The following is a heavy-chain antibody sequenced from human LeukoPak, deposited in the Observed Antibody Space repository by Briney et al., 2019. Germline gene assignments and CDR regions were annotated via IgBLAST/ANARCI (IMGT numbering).Heavy chain of an antibody. D-gene: IGHD6-6*01. V-gene: IGHV4-59*01. CDR3: ARNSYRSSSENFDY. J-gene: IGHJ4*02. Sequence: PSETLSLTCTVSGGSISSYYWSWIRQPPGKGLEWIGYIYYSGSTNYNPSLKSRVTISVDTSKNQFSLKLSSVTAADTAVYYCARNSYRSSSENFDYWGQGTLVNVSS. CDR2: IYYSGST. CDR1: GGSISSYY.